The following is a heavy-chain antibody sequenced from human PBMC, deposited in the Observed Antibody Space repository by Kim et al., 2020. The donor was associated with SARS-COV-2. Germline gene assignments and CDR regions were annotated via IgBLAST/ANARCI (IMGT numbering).Heavy chain of an antibody. Sequence: GGSLRLSCATSGFTFSSYVMSWVRQAPGKGLEWVSAFSAGDADPHYADAVKGRFTISRDNSKKSLYLQLNNLRAEDTAIYYCARAHITRGNYFDSWGQGTLVTVSS. D-gene: IGHD2-21*01. CDR2: FSAGDADP. V-gene: IGHV3-23*01. CDR1: GFTFSSYV. J-gene: IGHJ4*02. CDR3: ARAHITRGNYFDS.